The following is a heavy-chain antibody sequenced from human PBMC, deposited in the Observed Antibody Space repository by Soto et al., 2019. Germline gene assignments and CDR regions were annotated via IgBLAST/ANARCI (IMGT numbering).Heavy chain of an antibody. Sequence: PVGSLRLSCAASGFTFSSYAMSWVRQAPGKGLEWVSAISGSGGSTYYADSVKGRFTISRDNSKNTLYLQMNSLRAEDTAVYYCANGYSSSSAYFDYRGQGTLVTVSS. CDR1: GFTFSSYA. CDR3: ANGYSSSSAYFDY. D-gene: IGHD6-6*01. CDR2: ISGSGGST. J-gene: IGHJ4*02. V-gene: IGHV3-23*01.